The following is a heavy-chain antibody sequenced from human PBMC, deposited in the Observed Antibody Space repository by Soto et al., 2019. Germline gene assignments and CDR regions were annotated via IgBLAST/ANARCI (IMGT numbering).Heavy chain of an antibody. V-gene: IGHV4-59*01. CDR3: ARGDTAMADSDY. CDR1: GGSISSYY. J-gene: IGHJ4*02. D-gene: IGHD5-18*01. CDR2: IYYSGST. Sequence: SETLSLTCTVSGGSISSYYWSWIRQPPGKGLEWIGYIYYSGSTNYNPSLKSRVTISVDTSKNQFSLKLSSVTAADTAVYYCARGDTAMADSDYWGQGTLVTVSS.